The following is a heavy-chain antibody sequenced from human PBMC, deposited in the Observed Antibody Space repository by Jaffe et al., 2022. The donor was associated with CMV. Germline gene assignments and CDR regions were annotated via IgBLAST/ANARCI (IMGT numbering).Heavy chain of an antibody. V-gene: IGHV3-15*01. CDR2: IKSKTDGGTT. CDR1: GFTFSNAW. J-gene: IGHJ4*02. Sequence: EVQLVESGGGLVKPGGSLRLSCAASGFTFSNAWMSWVRQAPGKGLEWVGRIKSKTDGGTTDYAAPVKGRFTISRDDSKNTLYLQMNSLKTEDTAVYYCTTDPITMIVVPSDYWGQGTLVTVSS. CDR3: TTDPITMIVVPSDY. D-gene: IGHD3-22*01.